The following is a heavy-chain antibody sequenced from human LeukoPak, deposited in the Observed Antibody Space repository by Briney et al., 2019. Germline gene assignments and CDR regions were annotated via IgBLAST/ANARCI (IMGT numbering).Heavy chain of an antibody. J-gene: IGHJ4*02. CDR1: GGTFSSYA. Sequence: ASVKVSCKASGGTFSSYAISWVRQAPGQGLEWMGGIIPIFGTANYAQKFQGRVTITADEPTSTAYMELSSLRSEDTAVYYCARDDRPYSSGDYWGQGTLVTVSS. V-gene: IGHV1-69*13. D-gene: IGHD6-19*01. CDR2: IIPIFGTA. CDR3: ARDDRPYSSGDY.